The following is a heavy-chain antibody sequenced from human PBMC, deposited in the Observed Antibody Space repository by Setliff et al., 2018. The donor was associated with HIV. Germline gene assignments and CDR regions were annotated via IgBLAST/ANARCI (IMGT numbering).Heavy chain of an antibody. D-gene: IGHD3-10*01. CDR1: GFTFSNAW. CDR3: TTAVAQNWYGSGNENY. Sequence: GGSLRLSCAASGFTFSNAWMSWVRQAPGKGLEWVGRIKSKTDGETEDYAAPVKGRFTISRDDSRSTLYLQMNSLITEDTALYYCTTAVAQNWYGSGNENYWGQGTLVTVS. J-gene: IGHJ4*02. V-gene: IGHV3-15*01. CDR2: IKSKTDGETE.